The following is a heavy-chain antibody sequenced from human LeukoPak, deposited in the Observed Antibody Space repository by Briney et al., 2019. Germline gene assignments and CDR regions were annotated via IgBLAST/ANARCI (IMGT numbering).Heavy chain of an antibody. CDR3: ARGGGVMAAAGKGLRFDP. J-gene: IGHJ5*02. CDR2: FYHSGGT. V-gene: IGHV4-30-2*01. CDR1: GGSISSGGYY. Sequence: PSETLSLTCTVSGGSISSGGYYWSWIRQPPGKGLEWIGYFYHSGGTHYNLSLKSRVNISVDKSKNQFSLKLSSVTAADTAVYYCARGGGVMAAAGKGLRFDPWGQGTLVTVSS. D-gene: IGHD6-13*01.